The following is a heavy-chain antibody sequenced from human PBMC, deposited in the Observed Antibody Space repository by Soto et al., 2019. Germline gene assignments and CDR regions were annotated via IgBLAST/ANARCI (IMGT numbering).Heavy chain of an antibody. J-gene: IGHJ4*01. Sequence: ASVKVSCKASGYTFTSYDINWVRQAPGQGLEWMGWISGFNADTKYAQKFQDRITVTTDTFTTTVYMELRSLTSDDTAVYYCARQGGDDWG. V-gene: IGHV1-18*01. CDR2: ISGFNADT. D-gene: IGHD2-15*01. CDR3: ARQGGDD. CDR1: GYTFTSYD.